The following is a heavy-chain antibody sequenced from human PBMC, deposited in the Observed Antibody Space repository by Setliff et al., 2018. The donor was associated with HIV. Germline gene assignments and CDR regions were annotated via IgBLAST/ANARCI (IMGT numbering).Heavy chain of an antibody. Sequence: GASVKVSCKASGGTFSRYTISWVRQAPGQGLEWMGGIIPIFGTTNYAQKFQGRVTITADESTNAAYMELSGLRSEDTAVYFCARVDPCRGGDCYENHYYYFMDVWGRGTTVTVSS. J-gene: IGHJ6*03. CDR3: ARVDPCRGGDCYENHYYYFMDV. CDR2: IIPIFGTT. CDR1: GGTFSRYT. D-gene: IGHD2-21*02. V-gene: IGHV1-69*13.